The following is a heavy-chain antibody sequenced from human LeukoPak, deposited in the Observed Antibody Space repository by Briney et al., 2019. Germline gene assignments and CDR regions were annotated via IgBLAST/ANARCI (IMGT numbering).Heavy chain of an antibody. CDR1: GFTFSDHY. CDR3: ARDGGSSWYFDY. Sequence: GGSLRLSCAASGFTFSDHYMSRISQAAGKGLEWVSYISSSGNTTYYADSVKGRFTISRDNAKNSLYLRMNSLRAEDTALYYCARDGGSSWYFDYWGQGTLVTVSS. CDR2: ISSSGNTT. D-gene: IGHD6-13*01. J-gene: IGHJ4*02. V-gene: IGHV3-11*04.